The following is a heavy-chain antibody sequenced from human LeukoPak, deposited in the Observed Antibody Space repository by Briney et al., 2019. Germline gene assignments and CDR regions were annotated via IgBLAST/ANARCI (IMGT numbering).Heavy chain of an antibody. D-gene: IGHD3-22*01. CDR1: GFTFSSYT. Sequence: GGSLRLSCTASGFTFSSYTMNWVRQAPGKGLEWVSSISSSSNYIYYADSVKGRFTISRDNAKNSLYLQMNSLRAEDTAVYYCARLVDSSGYYEVDYWGQGTLVTVSS. J-gene: IGHJ4*02. V-gene: IGHV3-21*01. CDR2: ISSSSNYI. CDR3: ARLVDSSGYYEVDY.